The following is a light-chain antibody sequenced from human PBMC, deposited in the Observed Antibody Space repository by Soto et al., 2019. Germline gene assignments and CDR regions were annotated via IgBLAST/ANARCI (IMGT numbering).Light chain of an antibody. J-gene: IGLJ1*01. CDR1: SSDVAGYKH. Sequence: QSWLTQPASVSPSPGQSITISCSGTSSDVAGYKHFALYQHHPGKAPKLMIYEVTKRPSGVSNRFSGSKSGDTASLTTSGLQAEDEADDYCNSHTASTTRIFGTGSKVTAL. CDR2: EVT. V-gene: IGLV2-14*01. CDR3: NSHTASTTRI.